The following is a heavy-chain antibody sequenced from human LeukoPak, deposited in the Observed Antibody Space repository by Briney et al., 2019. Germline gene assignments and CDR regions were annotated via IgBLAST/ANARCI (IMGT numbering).Heavy chain of an antibody. CDR3: ARGEYNYGGHNWFDP. J-gene: IGHJ5*02. Sequence: SETLSLTCAVSVGSISIYYWSWIRQPPGEGVEGIGYLSYSGSTNYNNSLKNRVTISVDTSKNQFSLKLSSVTAADTAVYYCARGEYNYGGHNWFDPWGQGILVTVSS. CDR2: LSYSGST. V-gene: IGHV4-59*12. D-gene: IGHD5-18*01. CDR1: VGSISIYY.